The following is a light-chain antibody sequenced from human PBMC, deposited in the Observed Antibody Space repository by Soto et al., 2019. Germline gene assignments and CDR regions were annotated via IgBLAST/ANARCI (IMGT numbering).Light chain of an antibody. V-gene: IGLV2-14*03. CDR1: RSDIGGYNY. CDR3: SSYTSTSTLYV. J-gene: IGLJ1*01. CDR2: DVS. Sequence: QSVLTQPASVSGSPGQSITISCTGTRSDIGGYNYVSWYQQLPGKVPKLIIYDVSNRPSGVSDRFSGSKSGNAASLTISGLQAEDEADYYCSSYTSTSTLYVFGTGTKVTVL.